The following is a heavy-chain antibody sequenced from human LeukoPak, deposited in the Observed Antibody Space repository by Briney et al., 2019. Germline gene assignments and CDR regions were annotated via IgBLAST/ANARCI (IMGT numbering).Heavy chain of an antibody. CDR1: GFTVSSNY. V-gene: IGHV3-23*01. CDR3: AKVALSKAYYFDY. CDR2: ISGRGGST. Sequence: GGSLRLSCAASGFTVSSNYMSWVRQAPGKGLEWVSAISGRGGSTYYADSVKGRFTISRDNSKNTLYLQMNSLRAEDTAVYYCAKVALSKAYYFDYWGQGTLVTVSS. J-gene: IGHJ4*02.